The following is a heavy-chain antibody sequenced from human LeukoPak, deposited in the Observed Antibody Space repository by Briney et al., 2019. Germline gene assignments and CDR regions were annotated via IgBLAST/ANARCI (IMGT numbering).Heavy chain of an antibody. CDR2: VNSDGSTT. V-gene: IGHV3-74*01. D-gene: IGHD6-19*01. J-gene: IGHJ4*02. Sequence: GGSLRLSCAASGFPFSNYWMHWVRQAPGKGLVWVSRVNSDGSTTNYADSVKGRFTISRDNAKNSLYLQMNSLRAEDTAVYYCAKGKDSVAGATNDYWGQGTLVTVSS. CDR3: AKGKDSVAGATNDY. CDR1: GFPFSNYW.